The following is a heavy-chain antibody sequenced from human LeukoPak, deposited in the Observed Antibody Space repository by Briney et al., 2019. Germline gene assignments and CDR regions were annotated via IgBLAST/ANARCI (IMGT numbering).Heavy chain of an antibody. V-gene: IGHV3-9*01. CDR3: AKAPYGGNGGGWFDP. CDR1: GVTFDDFA. CDR2: ISWNSGDI. D-gene: IGHD4-23*01. J-gene: IGHJ5*02. Sequence: PGRSLRLSCTTSGVTFDDFAMHWVRQAPGKGLEWVSSISWNSGDIDYADSVKGRFTISRDSAKKSLYLQMNSLRAEDTALYYCAKAPYGGNGGGWFDPWGQGILVTVSS.